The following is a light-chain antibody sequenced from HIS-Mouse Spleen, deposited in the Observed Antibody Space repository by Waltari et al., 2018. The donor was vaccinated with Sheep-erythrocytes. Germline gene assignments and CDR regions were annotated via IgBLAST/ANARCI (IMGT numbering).Light chain of an antibody. Sequence: AIQLTQSPSSLSASVGDRVTITCRASQGISSALAWYQQKPAKAPKLLIYDASSLESGVPSRFSGSGSGTDFTLTISSLQPEDFATYYCQQFNSYLYTFGQGTKLEIK. CDR3: QQFNSYLYT. J-gene: IGKJ2*01. CDR2: DAS. V-gene: IGKV1-13*02. CDR1: QGISSA.